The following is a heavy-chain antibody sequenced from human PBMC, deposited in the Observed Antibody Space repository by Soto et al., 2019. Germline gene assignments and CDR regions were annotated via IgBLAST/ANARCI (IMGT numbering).Heavy chain of an antibody. Sequence: QVQLVQSGAEVKKPGSSVKVSCKASGGTFSSYAISWVRQAPGQGLEWMGGIIPIFGTANYAQKFQGRVTITADESTSTAYMAWSSLRSEYTAVYYCARDGGGAVAVPGCNWFDPWGQGTLVTVSS. CDR3: ARDGGGAVAVPGCNWFDP. CDR2: IIPIFGTA. V-gene: IGHV1-69*01. CDR1: GGTFSSYA. J-gene: IGHJ5*02. D-gene: IGHD6-19*01.